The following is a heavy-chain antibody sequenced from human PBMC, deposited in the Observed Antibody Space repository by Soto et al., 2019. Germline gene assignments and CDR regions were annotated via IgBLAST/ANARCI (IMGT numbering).Heavy chain of an antibody. CDR3: TRQDPWQLCCYFDL. J-gene: IGHJ2*01. Sequence: GGSLRLSCAASGFTFSGSAMHWVRQASGKGLEWVGRSRSKANSYATAYAASVKGRISIARDDSKNTAYLQMNSLKTEDTAVYYCTRQDPWQLCCYFDLWGRGTLVTVSS. CDR1: GFTFSGSA. D-gene: IGHD6-6*01. V-gene: IGHV3-73*01. CDR2: SRSKANSYAT.